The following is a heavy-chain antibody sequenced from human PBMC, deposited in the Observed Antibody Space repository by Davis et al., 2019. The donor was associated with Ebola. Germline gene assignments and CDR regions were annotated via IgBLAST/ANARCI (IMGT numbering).Heavy chain of an antibody. CDR3: ALDYYGSGSPIY. D-gene: IGHD3-10*01. CDR2: ISAYNGNT. CDR1: GYTFTSYG. J-gene: IGHJ4*02. Sequence: ASVKVSCKASGYTFTSYGISWVRQAPGQGLEWMGWISAYNGNTNYAQKFQGRVTITADESTSTAYMELSSLRSEDTAVYYCALDYYGSGSPIYWGQGTLVTVSS. V-gene: IGHV1-18*01.